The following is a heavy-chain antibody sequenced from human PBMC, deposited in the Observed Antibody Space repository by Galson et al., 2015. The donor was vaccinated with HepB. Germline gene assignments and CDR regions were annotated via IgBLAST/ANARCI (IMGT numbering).Heavy chain of an antibody. D-gene: IGHD2-2*01. CDR3: AREYCSSTSCFWFDP. V-gene: IGHV3-21*01. Sequence: SLRLSCAASGFTFSSYSMNWVRQAPGKGLEWVSSISSSSSYIYYADSVKGRFTISRDNAKNSLYLQMNSLRAEDTAVYYCAREYCSSTSCFWFDPWGQGTLVTVSS. CDR1: GFTFSSYS. CDR2: ISSSSSYI. J-gene: IGHJ5*02.